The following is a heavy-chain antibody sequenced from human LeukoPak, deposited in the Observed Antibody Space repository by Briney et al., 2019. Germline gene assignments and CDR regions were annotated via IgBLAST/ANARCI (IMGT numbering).Heavy chain of an antibody. CDR3: ARGYSGFPYYLDY. J-gene: IGHJ4*02. D-gene: IGHD5-12*01. V-gene: IGHV4-59*01. Sequence: SSETLSLTCNVSGDSFSSGYWSWIRQPPGKGLEWIGYIYYSGSTNYNPSLKSRLTLSVDTSKNQFSLRLSSVTAADTAVFYCARGYSGFPYYLDYWGQGTLVTVSS. CDR2: IYYSGST. CDR1: GDSFSSGY.